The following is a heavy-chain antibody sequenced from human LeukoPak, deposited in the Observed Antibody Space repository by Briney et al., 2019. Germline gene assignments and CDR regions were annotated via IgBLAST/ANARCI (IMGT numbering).Heavy chain of an antibody. Sequence: SETLSLTCTVSGGSISSYYWSWIRQPPGKGLEWIGYIYYSGSTNYNPSLKSRVTISVDTSKNQFSLKLSSVTAADTAVYYCARGSFGYCSSTSCYPGWFDPWGQGTLVTVSS. J-gene: IGHJ5*02. V-gene: IGHV4-59*01. CDR1: GGSISSYY. D-gene: IGHD2-2*03. CDR3: ARGSFGYCSSTSCYPGWFDP. CDR2: IYYSGST.